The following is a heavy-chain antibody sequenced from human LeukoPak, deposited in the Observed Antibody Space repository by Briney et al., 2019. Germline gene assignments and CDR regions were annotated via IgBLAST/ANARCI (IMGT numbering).Heavy chain of an antibody. CDR3: ARDFGERDY. Sequence: ASVKVSCKASGYTFTSYYVHWVRQAPGQGLEWMGIINPRGGSTSYAQKFQGRVTLTRDMSTSTLYMELSRLRSDDTAVYYCARDFGERDYWGQGTLVTVSS. CDR1: GYTFTSYY. J-gene: IGHJ4*02. CDR2: INPRGGST. D-gene: IGHD3-3*01. V-gene: IGHV1-46*01.